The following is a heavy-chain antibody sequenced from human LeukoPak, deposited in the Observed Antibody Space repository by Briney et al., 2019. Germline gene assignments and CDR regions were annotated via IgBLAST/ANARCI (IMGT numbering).Heavy chain of an antibody. D-gene: IGHD3-22*01. CDR1: GFTFSTYT. J-gene: IGHJ5*02. CDR3: AREGRGDYYDSSGYES. CDR2: ISSSSTYI. V-gene: IGHV3-21*01. Sequence: GGSLRLSCAASGFTFSTYTMTWVRQAPGKGLEWVSSISSSSTYIYYADSVKGRFTISRDNAKNSLYLQMNSLRAEDTAVYYCAREGRGDYYDSSGYESWGQGTLVTVSS.